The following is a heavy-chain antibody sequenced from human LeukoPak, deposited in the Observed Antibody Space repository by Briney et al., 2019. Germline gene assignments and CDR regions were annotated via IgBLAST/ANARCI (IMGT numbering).Heavy chain of an antibody. CDR2: ISAYNGNT. CDR3: AREGEMATNDAFDI. V-gene: IGHV1-18*01. D-gene: IGHD5-24*01. CDR1: GYTFTSHG. J-gene: IGHJ3*02. Sequence: ASVKVSCKASGYTFTSHGISWVRRAPGQGLEWMGWISAYNGNTNYAQKLQGRVTMTTDTSTSTAYMELRSLRSDDTAVYYCAREGEMATNDAFDIWGQGTMVTVSS.